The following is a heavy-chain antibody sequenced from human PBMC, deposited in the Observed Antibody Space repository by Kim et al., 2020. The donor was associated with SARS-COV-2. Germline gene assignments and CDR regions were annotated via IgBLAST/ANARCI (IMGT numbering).Heavy chain of an antibody. D-gene: IGHD1-26*01. V-gene: IGHV4-39*01. CDR2: IYYTGAT. CDR3: ARRGGIVSNYNY. CDR1: GDSISSRSYY. J-gene: IGHJ4*02. Sequence: SETLSLTCTVSGDSISSRSYYWAWFRQPLGKGLEWIATIYYTGATYYNPSLQSRVTISVDTSKNQFSLNLRSVTATDTAVYYCARRGGIVSNYNYWGQGTLVTVSS.